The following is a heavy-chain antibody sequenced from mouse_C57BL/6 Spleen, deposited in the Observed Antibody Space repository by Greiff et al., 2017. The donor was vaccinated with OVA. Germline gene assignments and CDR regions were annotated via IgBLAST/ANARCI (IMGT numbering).Heavy chain of an antibody. CDR1: GYTFTDHT. D-gene: IGHD2-4*01. CDR3: ARGGVLGLRRSDY. Sequence: VKLMESDAELVKPGASVKISCKVSGYTFTDHTIHWMKQRPEQGLEWIGYIYPRDGSTKYNEKFKGKATLTAEKSSSTAYMQLNSLTSEDSAVYFCARGGVLGLRRSDYWGPGTTLTVSS. J-gene: IGHJ2*01. CDR2: IYPRDGST. V-gene: IGHV1-78*01.